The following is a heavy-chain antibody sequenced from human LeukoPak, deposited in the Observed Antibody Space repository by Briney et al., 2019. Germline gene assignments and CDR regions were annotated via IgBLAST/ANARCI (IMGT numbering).Heavy chain of an antibody. CDR2: ISSSSSTK. Sequence: GGSLRLSCAASGFTFSSYSMDWVRQAPGKGVEGVSYISSSSSTKYYADSVKGRFTISRDNAKNSLYLQMNSLRAEDTAVYYCAREVDYGSGSYPFYYYYYYMDVWGKGTTVTVSS. CDR3: AREVDYGSGSYPFYYYYYYMDV. CDR1: GFTFSSYS. J-gene: IGHJ6*03. V-gene: IGHV3-48*01. D-gene: IGHD3-10*01.